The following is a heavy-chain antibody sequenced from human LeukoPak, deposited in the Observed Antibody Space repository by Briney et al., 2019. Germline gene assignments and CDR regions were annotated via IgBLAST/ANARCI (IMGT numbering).Heavy chain of an antibody. CDR2: ISGDAVNT. V-gene: IGHV3-43*02. CDR1: GFTFDEYA. Sequence: PGGSLRRYCAASGFTFDEYAMHWVRQAPGKGLEWVSLISGDAVNTYYADSVKGRFTISRDSSKDSLYLQMNSLRTEDTALYYCAKDLGPTGAGWFDPWGQGMLVTVSS. D-gene: IGHD1-14*01. J-gene: IGHJ5*02. CDR3: AKDLGPTGAGWFDP.